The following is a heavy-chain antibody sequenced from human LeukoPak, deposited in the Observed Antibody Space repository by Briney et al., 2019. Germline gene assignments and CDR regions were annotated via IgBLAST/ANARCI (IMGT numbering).Heavy chain of an antibody. D-gene: IGHD3-10*01. CDR2: TYTSGST. V-gene: IGHV4-4*07. CDR1: GGSISSYY. CDR3: ARDVVLWFGETGWFDP. J-gene: IGHJ5*02. Sequence: SETLSLTCIVSGGSISSYYWSWIRQPAGKGLEWIGRTYTSGSTNYNPSLESRVTMSVHTSKTQCSLKLSSVTAADTAVYYCARDVVLWFGETGWFDPWGQGTLVTVSS.